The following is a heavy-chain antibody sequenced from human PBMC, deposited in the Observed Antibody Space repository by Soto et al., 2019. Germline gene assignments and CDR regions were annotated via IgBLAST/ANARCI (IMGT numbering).Heavy chain of an antibody. V-gene: IGHV1-3*01. Sequence: ASVKVSCKASGYTFTSYAMHWVRQAPGQRLEWMGWINAGNGNTKYSQKFQGRVTITRDTSASTAYMELSSLRSEDTAVYYCARERLYSSSSSVYYYGMDVWGQGTVVTVSS. D-gene: IGHD6-6*01. CDR1: GYTFTSYA. CDR2: INAGNGNT. CDR3: ARERLYSSSSSVYYYGMDV. J-gene: IGHJ6*02.